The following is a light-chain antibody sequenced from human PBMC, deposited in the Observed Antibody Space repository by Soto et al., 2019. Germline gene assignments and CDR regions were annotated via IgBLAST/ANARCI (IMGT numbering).Light chain of an antibody. J-gene: IGKJ1*01. CDR3: QQYGSSSWT. CDR1: QSVSSIY. CDR2: GAS. Sequence: IVLTQSPGTLSLTPGERATLSCRASQSVSSIYLAWYQHKPGQAPRLLIYGASSRATGIPDRFSGSGSGTDFTLTISRLEPEDFAVYYCQQYGSSSWTFGRGTKVDIK. V-gene: IGKV3-20*01.